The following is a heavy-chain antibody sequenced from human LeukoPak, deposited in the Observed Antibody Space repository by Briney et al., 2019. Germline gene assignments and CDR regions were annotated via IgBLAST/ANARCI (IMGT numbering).Heavy chain of an antibody. V-gene: IGHV3-7*01. Sequence: GGSLRLSCAASGFTFSSYWMSWVRQAPGKGLEWVANIKQDGSEKYYVDSVKGRFTISRDNAKNSLYLQMNSLRAEDTAVYYCAITIFGVVTNGDYWGQGTLVTVSS. CDR1: GFTFSSYW. D-gene: IGHD3-3*01. CDR3: AITIFGVVTNGDY. J-gene: IGHJ4*02. CDR2: IKQDGSEK.